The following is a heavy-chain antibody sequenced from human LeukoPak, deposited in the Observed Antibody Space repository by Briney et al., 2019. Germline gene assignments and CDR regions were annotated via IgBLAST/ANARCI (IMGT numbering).Heavy chain of an antibody. CDR1: GFTFSSYW. CDR3: ARERVPPNYYYGMDV. CDR2: IKQDGSEK. J-gene: IGHJ6*02. D-gene: IGHD3-10*01. V-gene: IGHV3-7*01. Sequence: GGSLRLSCAASGFTFSSYWMSWVRQAPGKGLDWVANIKQDGSEKYYVDSVKGRFTISRDNAKNTVYLQMNSLRAEDTAVYFCARERVPPNYYYGMDVWGQGTTVTVSS.